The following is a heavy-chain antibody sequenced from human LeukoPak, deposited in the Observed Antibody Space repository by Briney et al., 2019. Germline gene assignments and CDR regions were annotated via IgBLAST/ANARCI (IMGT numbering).Heavy chain of an antibody. D-gene: IGHD3-10*01. CDR2: MWYDGSYK. V-gene: IGHV3-33*01. CDR1: GFTFSAFG. Sequence: PGRSLRLSCEESGFTFSAFGILWCRQAPGKGLEWVAIMWYDGSYKFYADSVKGRLTISRDNSKNTLYLQMDSLRAEDTAVYYCARDRPLIKLLWSAFEIWGQGTLVSVSS. J-gene: IGHJ3*02. CDR3: ARDRPLIKLLWSAFEI.